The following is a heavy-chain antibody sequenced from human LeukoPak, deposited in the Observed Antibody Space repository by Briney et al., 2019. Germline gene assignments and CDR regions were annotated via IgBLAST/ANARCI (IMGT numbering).Heavy chain of an antibody. CDR3: ARVGEQEMYSSGWTPDY. CDR2: ISSSSSYI. V-gene: IGHV3-21*01. Sequence: GGSLRLSCAASGFTFSSYSMNWVRQAPGKGLEWVSSISSSSSYIYYADSVKGRFTISRDNAKNSLYLQMNSLRAEDTAVYYCARVGEQEMYSSGWTPDYWGQGTLVTVSS. CDR1: GFTFSSYS. D-gene: IGHD6-19*01. J-gene: IGHJ4*02.